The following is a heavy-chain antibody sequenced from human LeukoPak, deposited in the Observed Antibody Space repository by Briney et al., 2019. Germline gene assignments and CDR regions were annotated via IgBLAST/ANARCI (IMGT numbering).Heavy chain of an antibody. CDR2: ISSSGSAT. V-gene: IGHV3-11*01. D-gene: IGHD1-26*01. CDR1: GFTFSDYY. J-gene: IGHJ4*02. Sequence: GGSLRLSCAASGFTFSDYYMSWIRQAPGKGLEWVSYISSSGSATHYADSVKGRFTISRDNAKNSLYLQMNSLRAEDTAVYYCARVMRSGSPFDYWGQGTLVTVSS. CDR3: ARVMRSGSPFDY.